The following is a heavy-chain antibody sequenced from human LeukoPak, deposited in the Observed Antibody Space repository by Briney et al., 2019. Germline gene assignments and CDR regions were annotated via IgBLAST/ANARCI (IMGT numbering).Heavy chain of an antibody. V-gene: IGHV4-34*01. J-gene: IGHJ4*02. CDR2: INHSGST. D-gene: IGHD2-2*02. Sequence: SETLSLTCAVYGGSFSGYYWSWIRQPPGEGLEWIGEINHSGSTNYNPSLKSRVTISVDTSKNQFSLKLSSVTAADTAVYYCARRGGRGYCSSTSCYRPFDYWGQGTLVTVSS. CDR3: ARRGGRGYCSSTSCYRPFDY. CDR1: GGSFSGYY.